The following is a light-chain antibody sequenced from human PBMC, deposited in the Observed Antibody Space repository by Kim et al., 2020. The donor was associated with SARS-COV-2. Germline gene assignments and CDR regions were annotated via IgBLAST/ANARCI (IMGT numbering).Light chain of an antibody. CDR3: CSYASSSTL. CDR1: RSEVGSYTL. J-gene: IGLJ7*01. V-gene: IGLV2-23*02. CDR2: EVS. Sequence: PGKSITTSCTGTRSEVGSYTLISWYQQHPGKAPKLMIYEVSKRPSGVSSRFSGSQSGNTASLTISGLQAEDEANYYCCSYASSSTLFGGGTQLTVL.